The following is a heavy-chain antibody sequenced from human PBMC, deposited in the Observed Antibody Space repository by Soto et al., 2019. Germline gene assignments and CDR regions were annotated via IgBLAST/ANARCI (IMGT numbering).Heavy chain of an antibody. CDR1: GFTFSSYA. V-gene: IGHV3-30-3*01. D-gene: IGHD3-22*01. CDR3: ARDYYDSSGYFDY. CDR2: ISYDGSNE. J-gene: IGHJ4*02. Sequence: GGSLRLSCAASGFTFSSYAMHWVRQAPGKGLEWVAAISYDGSNEYYADSVKGRFTISRDNSKNTLYLQMNSLRAEDTAVYYCARDYYDSSGYFDYWGQGTLVTVSS.